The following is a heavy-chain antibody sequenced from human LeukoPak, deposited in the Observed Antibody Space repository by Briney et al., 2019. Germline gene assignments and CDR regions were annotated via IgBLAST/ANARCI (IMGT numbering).Heavy chain of an antibody. Sequence: GGSLRLSCAASGFTFSSYGMHWVRQAPGKGLEWVAVIWYDGSNKYYADSVKGRFTISRDNSKNTLYLQMNSLRAEDTAVYYCARDRVVVVPAAIHYYYYYYMDVWGKGTTVTVSS. D-gene: IGHD2-2*02. J-gene: IGHJ6*03. CDR1: GFTFSSYG. V-gene: IGHV3-33*01. CDR2: IWYDGSNK. CDR3: ARDRVVVVPAAIHYYYYYYMDV.